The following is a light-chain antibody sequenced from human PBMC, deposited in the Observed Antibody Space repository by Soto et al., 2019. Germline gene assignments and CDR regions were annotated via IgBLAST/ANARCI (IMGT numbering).Light chain of an antibody. CDR1: SSDVGGYNY. J-gene: IGLJ2*01. CDR3: SSYTSSSTVV. V-gene: IGLV2-14*01. Sequence: QSALTQPASVSGSPGQSITISCPGTSSDVGGYNYVSWYQQHPGKAPTLMISDVSNRPSGVSNRFSGSKSGNTASLTISGLQAEDEADYYCSSYTSSSTVVFGGGNKLTVL. CDR2: DVS.